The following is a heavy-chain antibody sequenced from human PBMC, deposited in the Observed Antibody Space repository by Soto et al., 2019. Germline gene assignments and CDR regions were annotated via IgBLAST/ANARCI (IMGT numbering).Heavy chain of an antibody. CDR2: IFYSGTT. J-gene: IGHJ4*02. V-gene: IGHV4-30-4*01. Sequence: QVQLQESGPGLVKPSQTLSLTCTVSGGSISSGDYYWSWIRQPPGKGMEWIGYIFYSGTTNYNPPRESRLTISVDTYKNQFSLKLTSVTAADTAVHYCARNGALDYWGRGTLVTVSS. CDR1: GGSISSGDYY. CDR3: ARNGALDY. D-gene: IGHD2-8*01.